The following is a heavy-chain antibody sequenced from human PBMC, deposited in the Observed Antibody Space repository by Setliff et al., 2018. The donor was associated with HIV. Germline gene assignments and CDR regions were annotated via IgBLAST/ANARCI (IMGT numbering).Heavy chain of an antibody. D-gene: IGHD3-10*01. CDR1: GFTFSTYW. Sequence: GGSLRLSCAASGFTFSTYWMHWVRQAPGKGLVWVSRIKTDGSSTSYADSVKGRFTISRDNAKNTLFLQMNSLRAEDTAVYYCARDRGYPDSFNIWGQGTVVTVSS. CDR3: ARDRGYPDSFNI. CDR2: IKTDGSST. V-gene: IGHV3-74*01. J-gene: IGHJ3*02.